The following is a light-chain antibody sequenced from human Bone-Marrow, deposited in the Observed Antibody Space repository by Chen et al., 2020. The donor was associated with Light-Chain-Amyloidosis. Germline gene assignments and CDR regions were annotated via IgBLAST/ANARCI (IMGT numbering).Light chain of an antibody. J-gene: IGKJ4*01. V-gene: IGKV3-20*01. Sequence: EIVLTQSPGTLSLSPGEGANLSCRASQTISSNYLTWYQQQVGQAPRLLICGSSSRATGIPDMFTGSGSGTGFTLTISRLEPEDFAMYYCQQYGTSPLTFGGGTKVEIK. CDR3: QQYGTSPLT. CDR2: GSS. CDR1: QTISSNY.